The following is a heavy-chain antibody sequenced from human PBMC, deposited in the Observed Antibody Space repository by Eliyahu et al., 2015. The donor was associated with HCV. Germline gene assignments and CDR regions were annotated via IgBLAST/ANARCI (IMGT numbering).Heavy chain of an antibody. CDR3: ARDGRNVLRYFDWLFSPGLGYYGMDV. CDR2: VNPNSGGT. D-gene: IGHD3-9*01. V-gene: IGHV1-2*04. CDR1: GYTFTGYY. Sequence: QVQLVQSGAEVKKPGASVKVSCKASGYTFTGYYMLXVXXAPGQGLEWMGWVNPNSGGTNYAQKFQGWVTMTRDTSISTAYMELSRLRSDDTAVYYCARDGRNVLRYFDWLFSPGLGYYGMDVWGQGTTVTVSS. J-gene: IGHJ6*02.